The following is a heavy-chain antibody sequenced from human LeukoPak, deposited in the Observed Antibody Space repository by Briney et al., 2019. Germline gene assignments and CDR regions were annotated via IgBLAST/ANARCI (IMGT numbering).Heavy chain of an antibody. CDR1: GDSVSSYSAA. Sequence: SQTLSLTCAIAGDSVSSYSAAWHWIRQSPSRGLEWVGRTYYRSKWYNDYAVSVKSRITIDPDTSKNQFSLHLNSVTPEDTGVYYCARGVQITGFDYWGQGTLVTVSS. J-gene: IGHJ4*02. CDR2: TYYRSKWYN. D-gene: IGHD5-24*01. CDR3: ARGVQITGFDY. V-gene: IGHV6-1*01.